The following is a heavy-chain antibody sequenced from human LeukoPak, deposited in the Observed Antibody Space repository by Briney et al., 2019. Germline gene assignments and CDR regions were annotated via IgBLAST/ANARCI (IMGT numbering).Heavy chain of an antibody. CDR2: IYYSGST. V-gene: IGHV4-30-4*08. J-gene: IGHJ4*02. CDR1: GGSISSGDYY. Sequence: SETLSLTCTVSGGSISSGDYYWSWIRQPPGKGLEWIGYIYYSGSTYYNPSLKSRVTISVDTSKNQFSLKLSSVTAADTAVYYCARGTDSDYYDHSAYYDYWSQGTLVTVSS. D-gene: IGHD3-22*01. CDR3: ARGTDSDYYDHSAYYDY.